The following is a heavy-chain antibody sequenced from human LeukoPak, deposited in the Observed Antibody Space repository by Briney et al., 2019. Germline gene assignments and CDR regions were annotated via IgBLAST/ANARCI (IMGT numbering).Heavy chain of an antibody. J-gene: IGHJ4*02. CDR2: INHSGST. CDR3: ARGKNLYGSGSYYNSLPFGY. CDR1: GGSFSGYY. V-gene: IGHV4-34*01. D-gene: IGHD3-10*01. Sequence: SETLSLTCAVYGGSFSGYYWSWIRQPPGKGLEWIGEINHSGSTNYNPSLKSRVTISVDTSKNQFSLKLSSVTAADTAVYYCARGKNLYGSGSYYNSLPFGYWGQGTLVTVSP.